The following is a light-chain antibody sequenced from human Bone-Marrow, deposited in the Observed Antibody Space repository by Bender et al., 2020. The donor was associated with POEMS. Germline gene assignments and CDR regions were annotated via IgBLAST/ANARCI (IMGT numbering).Light chain of an antibody. J-gene: IGLJ3*02. Sequence: SYVLTQPPSVSVAPGQTALISCGGSRIESQSVHWYQQRPGQAPVLVVYDDSDRPSGIPDRFSGSKSGNTASLTISGLQAEDEAAYFCCSYAGTYTWVFGGGTNLTVL. CDR2: DDS. CDR1: RIESQS. V-gene: IGLV3-21*02. CDR3: CSYAGTYTWV.